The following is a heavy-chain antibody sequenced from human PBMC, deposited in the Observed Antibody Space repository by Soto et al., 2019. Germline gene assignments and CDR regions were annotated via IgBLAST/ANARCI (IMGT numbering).Heavy chain of an antibody. CDR3: TMDRGDTRLYSAMHV. D-gene: IGHD3-10*01. Sequence: QVQLVPSGAEVKKPGSSVRVSCKASGGSFRTYTTSWVRQAPGQGLECMGGIIPIFGTVNYAQKFQGRVTITADECTSTAYIELRNLISEHTAGYYFTMDRGDTRLYSAMHVWGQATKVTVYS. CDR1: GGSFRTYT. J-gene: IGHJ6*02. V-gene: IGHV1-69*01. CDR2: IIPIFGTV.